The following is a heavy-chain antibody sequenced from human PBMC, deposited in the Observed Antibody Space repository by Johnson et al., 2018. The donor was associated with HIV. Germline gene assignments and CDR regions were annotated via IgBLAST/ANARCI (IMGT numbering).Heavy chain of an antibody. D-gene: IGHD5-24*01. V-gene: IGHV3-20*04. CDR2: INWNGGST. CDR3: ARMAAHVSDF. J-gene: IGHJ3*01. Sequence: VQLVESGGGVVQPGRSLRLSCAASGFTFSSYAMHWVRQAPGKGLEWVSGINWNGGSTGYADSVKGRFTISRDNALNSLYLQMNSLRVEDTAVYYCARMAAHVSDFWGQGTMVTVSS. CDR1: GFTFSSYA.